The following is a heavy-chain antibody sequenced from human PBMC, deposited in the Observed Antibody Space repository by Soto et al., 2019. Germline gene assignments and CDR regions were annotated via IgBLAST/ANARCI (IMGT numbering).Heavy chain of an antibody. J-gene: IGHJ4*02. Sequence: GGSLRLSCAASGFTFSSYAMSWVRQAPGKGLEWVSAISGSGGSTYYADFVKGRFTISRDNSKNTLYLQMNSLRAEDTAVYYCAKEKYYYGSGSYWTPFDYWGQGTLVTVSS. CDR1: GFTFSSYA. CDR2: ISGSGGST. CDR3: AKEKYYYGSGSYWTPFDY. D-gene: IGHD3-10*01. V-gene: IGHV3-23*01.